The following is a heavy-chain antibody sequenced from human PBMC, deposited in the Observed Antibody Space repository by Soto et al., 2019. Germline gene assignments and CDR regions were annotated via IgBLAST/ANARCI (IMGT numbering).Heavy chain of an antibody. J-gene: IGHJ5*02. CDR3: ARESPSPAVTTLYNWFDP. CDR1: GGTFSSYA. CDR2: IIPILGIA. D-gene: IGHD4-17*01. Sequence: QVQLVQSGAEVKKPGSSVKVSCKASGGTFSSYAITWVRQSPGQGLEWMGRIIPILGIANYAQKFQGRLKITADKSTKTAYMELSSLRSEDTAVYYCARESPSPAVTTLYNWFDPWGQGTLVTVSS. V-gene: IGHV1-69*04.